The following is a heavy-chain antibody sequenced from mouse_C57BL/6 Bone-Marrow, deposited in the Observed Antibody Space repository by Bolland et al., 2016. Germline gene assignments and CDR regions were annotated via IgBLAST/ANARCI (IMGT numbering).Heavy chain of an antibody. Sequence: YNQKFKGKSTLTVDKSSSTAYMQLSSLTSEDSAVYYCARWGCPSWFAYWGQGTLV. CDR3: ARWGCPSWFAY. J-gene: IGHJ3*01. V-gene: IGHV1-69*01.